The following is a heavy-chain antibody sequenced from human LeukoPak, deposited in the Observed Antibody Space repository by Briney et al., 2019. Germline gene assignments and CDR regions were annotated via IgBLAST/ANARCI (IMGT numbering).Heavy chain of an antibody. V-gene: IGHV4-4*07. CDR1: GGSISSYY. Sequence: SETLSLTCTVSGGSISSYYWSWIRQPAGKGLEWIGRIYTSGSTNYNPSLKSRVTMSVGTSKNQFSLKLSSVTAADTAVYYCARGGADFWSGYSHLNWFDPWGQGTLVTVSS. CDR3: ARGGADFWSGYSHLNWFDP. CDR2: IYTSGST. J-gene: IGHJ5*02. D-gene: IGHD3-3*01.